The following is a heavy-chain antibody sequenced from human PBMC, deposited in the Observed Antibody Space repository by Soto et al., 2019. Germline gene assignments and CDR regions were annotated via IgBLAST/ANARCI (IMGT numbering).Heavy chain of an antibody. Sequence: QVQLVQSGSEGKEPGASMKISCQASGYTFTRYDITWVRQATGQGLEWMGWMNPQTGNTAYAEKFQGRVTMTRSTSINKAYMELSGLRSEDTAVYYCARLSEESSSSNYYYFYMDVWGKGSTVTVSS. V-gene: IGHV1-8*01. J-gene: IGHJ6*03. D-gene: IGHD6-6*01. CDR2: MNPQTGNT. CDR1: GYTFTRYD. CDR3: ARLSEESSSSNYYYFYMDV.